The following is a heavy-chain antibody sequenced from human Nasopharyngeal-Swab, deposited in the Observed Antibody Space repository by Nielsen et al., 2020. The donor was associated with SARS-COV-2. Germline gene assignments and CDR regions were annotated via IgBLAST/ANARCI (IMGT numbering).Heavy chain of an antibody. J-gene: IGHJ4*02. V-gene: IGHV2-5*02. D-gene: IGHD3-10*01. Sequence: WIRQPPGKALEWLALIYWDDDKRYSPSLKSRLTITKDTSKNQVVLTMTNMDPVGTATYYCAHRRYYGSGSYAPFDYWGQGTLVTVSS. CDR3: AHRRYYGSGSYAPFDY. CDR2: IYWDDDK.